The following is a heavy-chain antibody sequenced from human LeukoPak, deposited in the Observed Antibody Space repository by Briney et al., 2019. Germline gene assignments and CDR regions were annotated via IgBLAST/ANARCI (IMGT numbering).Heavy chain of an antibody. CDR3: AKDPFVVVVAATGDWFDP. Sequence: GGSLRLSCAASGFTFSSYAMSWVRQAPGKALEWVSAISGSGGSTYYADSVKGRFTISRDNSKNTLYLQMNSLRAEDTAVYYCAKDPFVVVVAATGDWFDPWGQGTLVTVSS. D-gene: IGHD2-15*01. V-gene: IGHV3-23*01. J-gene: IGHJ5*02. CDR1: GFTFSSYA. CDR2: ISGSGGST.